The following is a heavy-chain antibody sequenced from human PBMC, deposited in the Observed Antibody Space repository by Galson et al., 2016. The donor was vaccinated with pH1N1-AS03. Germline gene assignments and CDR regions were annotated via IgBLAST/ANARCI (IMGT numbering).Heavy chain of an antibody. CDR1: GFTFSSHS. Sequence: SLRLSCAASGFTFSSHSMHWARQAPDEGLEWVAGIFYHGNNKFYAHSVKGRFTITRDSLQNTLDLQMKSLSAEDSAVYFCARETIRAGEFDLWGRGTVVTVSS. V-gene: IGHV3-30-3*01. CDR3: ARETIRAGEFDL. CDR2: IFYHGNNK. J-gene: IGHJ3*01. D-gene: IGHD1-26*01.